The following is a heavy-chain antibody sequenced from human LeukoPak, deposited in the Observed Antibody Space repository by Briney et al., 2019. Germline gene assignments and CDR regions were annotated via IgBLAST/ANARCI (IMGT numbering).Heavy chain of an antibody. CDR3: AKDRGIAAAGGPFDY. D-gene: IGHD6-13*01. Sequence: QPGGSLRLSCAASGFTFSGYGMHWVRQAPGKGLEWVAFIRYDGSNKYYADSVKGRFTISRDNSKNTLHLQMNSLRAEDTAVYYCAKDRGIAAAGGPFDYWGQGTLVTVSS. V-gene: IGHV3-30*02. CDR1: GFTFSGYG. J-gene: IGHJ4*02. CDR2: IRYDGSNK.